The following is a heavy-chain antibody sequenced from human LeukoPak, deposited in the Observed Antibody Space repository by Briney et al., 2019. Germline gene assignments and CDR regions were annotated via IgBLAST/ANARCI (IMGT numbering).Heavy chain of an antibody. CDR1: GFTFSSYA. CDR2: ISGSGGST. J-gene: IGHJ4*02. CDR3: AKGRRITMIVVVMSSDY. Sequence: GGSLRLSCAASGFTFSSYAMSWVRQAPGKGLEWVSAISGSGGSTCYADSVKGRFTISRDNSKNTLYLQMNSLRAEDTAVYYCAKGRRITMIVVVMSSDYWGQGTLVTASS. V-gene: IGHV3-23*01. D-gene: IGHD3-22*01.